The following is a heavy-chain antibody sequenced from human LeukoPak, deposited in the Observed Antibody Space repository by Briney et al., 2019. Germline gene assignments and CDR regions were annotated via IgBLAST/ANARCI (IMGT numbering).Heavy chain of an antibody. V-gene: IGHV4-38-2*02. CDR3: ARDRAAVYYFDY. CDR2: IYHSGST. CDR1: GYSISSGYY. J-gene: IGHJ4*02. D-gene: IGHD6-13*01. Sequence: SETLSLTCTVSGYSISSGYYWGRIRQPPGKGLEWIGSIYHSGSTYYNPSLKSRVTISVDTSKNQFSLKLSSVTAADTAVYYCARDRAAVYYFDYWGQGTLVTVSS.